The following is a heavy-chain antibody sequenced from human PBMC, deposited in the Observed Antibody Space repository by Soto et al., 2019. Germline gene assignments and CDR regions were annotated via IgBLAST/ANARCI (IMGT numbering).Heavy chain of an antibody. D-gene: IGHD6-13*01. V-gene: IGHV3-30-3*01. CDR2: ISYDGSNK. J-gene: IGHJ4*02. CDR3: ARRAAAGRSFDY. Sequence: LRLSCAASGFTFSSYAMHWVRQAPGKGLEWVAVISYDGSNKYYADSVRGRFTVSRDNAKNSLFLQMNSLRAEDTAVYYCARRAAAGRSFDYWGLGTLVTVSS. CDR1: GFTFSSYA.